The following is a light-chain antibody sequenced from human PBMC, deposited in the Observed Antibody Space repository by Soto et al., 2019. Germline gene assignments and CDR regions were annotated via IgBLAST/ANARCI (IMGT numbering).Light chain of an antibody. J-gene: IGKJ4*01. CDR3: QQSYKILT. Sequence: DIQLTQSPASLSASVGDRVTITCRASDNIGSNLNWYQHQTGTAPKLLIYAASSLQGGVPSRFSGSVYGTQFTLTISGLQTEYFATYYCQQSYKILTFGGGTWVDI. CDR2: AAS. V-gene: IGKV1-39*01. CDR1: DNIGSN.